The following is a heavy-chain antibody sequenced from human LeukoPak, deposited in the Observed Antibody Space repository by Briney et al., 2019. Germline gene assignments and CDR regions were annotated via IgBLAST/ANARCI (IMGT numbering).Heavy chain of an antibody. CDR1: GFTFSSYS. D-gene: IGHD3-10*01. V-gene: IGHV3-48*01. CDR3: ARVLDYYGSGSLGN. J-gene: IGHJ4*02. Sequence: GGSLRLSCAASGFTFSSYSMNWVRQAPGKGLEWVSYISSSSSTTYYADSVKGRFTISRDNAKNSLYLQMNSLRAEDTAVYYCARVLDYYGSGSLGNWGQGTLVTVSS. CDR2: ISSSSSTT.